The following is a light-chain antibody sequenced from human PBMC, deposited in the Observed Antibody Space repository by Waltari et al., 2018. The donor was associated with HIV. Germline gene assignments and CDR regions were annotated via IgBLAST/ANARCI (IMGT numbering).Light chain of an antibody. V-gene: IGLV3-25*03. CDR2: KDS. J-gene: IGLJ1*01. CDR3: QSGDSSAPYV. CDR1: VLPKQP. Sequence: SYELTQPPALSVSPRQTARITCSGDVLPKQPVYWYQQKPGQAPVLVIYKDSERPSGIPERFSGSSSGTTVTLTISGVQAEDEADYYCQSGDSSAPYVFGTGTKVTVL.